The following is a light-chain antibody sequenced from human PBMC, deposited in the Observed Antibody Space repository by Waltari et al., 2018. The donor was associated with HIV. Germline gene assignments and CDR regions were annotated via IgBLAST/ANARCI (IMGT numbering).Light chain of an antibody. CDR2: GES. V-gene: IGKV3-15*01. Sequence: EIVMTQSLATLSVSPGERATLSCRASQSVSSNLAWYQHNPGQAPRLLIYGESTRATGMPARCSGSGSGTEFTLTISSLQSEDFAVYYCQQYNNWPPLFTFGPGTKVDIK. CDR1: QSVSSN. CDR3: QQYNNWPPLFT. J-gene: IGKJ3*01.